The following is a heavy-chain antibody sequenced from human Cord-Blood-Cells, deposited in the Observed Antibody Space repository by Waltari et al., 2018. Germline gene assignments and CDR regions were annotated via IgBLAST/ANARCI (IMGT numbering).Heavy chain of an antibody. D-gene: IGHD1-1*01. CDR1: EGPYRSYA. V-gene: IGHV1-69*01. CDR2: IIPIFGTA. CDR3: AREGAGTHAFDI. Sequence: QVPPVQAGAAVTHPGCPVKVSCQASEGPYRSYALTWVRQAPGQGLEWMGGIIPIFGTANYAQKFHGRVTITADESTSTAYMELSSRGSEDTSVYYCAREGAGTHAFDIWGQGTWSPSLQ. J-gene: IGHJ3*02.